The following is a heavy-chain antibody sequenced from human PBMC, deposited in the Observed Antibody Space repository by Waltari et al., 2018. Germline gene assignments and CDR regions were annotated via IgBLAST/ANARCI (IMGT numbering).Heavy chain of an antibody. CDR3: AGEITPGRRGTFDI. CDR2: IYTSGST. V-gene: IGHV4-4*07. Sequence: QVQLQESGPGLVKPSETLSLTCTASGGSISSHYWSWIRQPAGKGLEWIGRIYTSGSTNYNPSLKSRVTISVDTSKNQFSLKLSSVTAADTAVYYCAGEITPGRRGTFDIWGQGTMVTVSS. J-gene: IGHJ3*02. D-gene: IGHD1-20*01. CDR1: GGSISSHY.